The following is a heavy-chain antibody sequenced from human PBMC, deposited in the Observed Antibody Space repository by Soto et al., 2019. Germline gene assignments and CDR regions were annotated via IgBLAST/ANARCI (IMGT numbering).Heavy chain of an antibody. CDR1: GFTFSSYA. D-gene: IGHD4-4*01. Sequence: GGSLRLSCAASGFTFSSYAMHWVRQAPGKGLEWVAAISYDGSNKYYSDSVKGRFTISRDNSKNTLYLQMNSLRAEDTAVYYCVRAGSNYLGYYYYGMDVWGQGTTVTVSS. V-gene: IGHV3-30-3*01. J-gene: IGHJ6*02. CDR2: ISYDGSNK. CDR3: VRAGSNYLGYYYYGMDV.